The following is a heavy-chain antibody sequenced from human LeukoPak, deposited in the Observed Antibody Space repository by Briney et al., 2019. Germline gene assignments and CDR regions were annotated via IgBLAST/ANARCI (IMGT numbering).Heavy chain of an antibody. Sequence: PGGSLRLSRAASGFTFSNAWMSWVRQAPGKGLEWVGRIKSKTDGGTTDYAAPVKGRFTILRDDSKNTLYLQMNSLKTEDTAVYYCTTDQLSRDGYNPGLDYWGQGALVTVSS. CDR3: TTDQLSRDGYNPGLDY. V-gene: IGHV3-15*01. CDR2: IKSKTDGGTT. CDR1: GFTFSNAW. D-gene: IGHD5-24*01. J-gene: IGHJ4*02.